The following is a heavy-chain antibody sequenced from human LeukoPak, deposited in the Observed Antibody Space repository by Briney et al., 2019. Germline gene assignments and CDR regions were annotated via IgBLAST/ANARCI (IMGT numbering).Heavy chain of an antibody. CDR2: ISSSGGST. Sequence: GGSLRLSCAASGFTFSSYAMSWVRQAPGKGLEWVSAISSSGGSTYYADSVKGRFTISRDNSKNTLYLQMNSLRAEDTAVYYCARDIRLVDWFDPWGQGTLVTVSS. V-gene: IGHV3-23*01. D-gene: IGHD2-8*02. J-gene: IGHJ5*02. CDR1: GFTFSSYA. CDR3: ARDIRLVDWFDP.